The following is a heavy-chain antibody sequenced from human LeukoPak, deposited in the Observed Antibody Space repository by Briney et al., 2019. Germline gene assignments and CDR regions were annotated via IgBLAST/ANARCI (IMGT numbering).Heavy chain of an antibody. Sequence: PSETLSLTCTVSGGSISSSSYYWGWIRQPAGKGLEWIGHIYTSGTTNYNPSLKSRVTMSVDTPKNQFSLKLSSVTAADTAVYYCARVYGGISLWYFDLWGRGALVTVSS. CDR3: ARVYGGISLWYFDL. J-gene: IGHJ2*01. CDR1: GGSISSSSYY. V-gene: IGHV4-61*09. CDR2: IYTSGTT. D-gene: IGHD4-23*01.